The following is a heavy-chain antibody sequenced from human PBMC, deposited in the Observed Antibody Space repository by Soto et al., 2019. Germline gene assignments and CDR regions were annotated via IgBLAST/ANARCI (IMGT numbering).Heavy chain of an antibody. Sequence: EVQLLESGGGLVQPGGSLRLSCVGSGFTFIHYAMNWVRQAPGKGMEWVSGISGGGDRTFDADSVKGRFPISRHNSKNKVNLQMNRLRADDTAVYYCAREVLGSTSRRDWWYFDLWGRGTLVTVSS. CDR2: ISGGGDRT. D-gene: IGHD3-16*01. CDR1: GFTFIHYA. J-gene: IGHJ2*01. CDR3: AREVLGSTSRRDWWYFDL. V-gene: IGHV3-23*01.